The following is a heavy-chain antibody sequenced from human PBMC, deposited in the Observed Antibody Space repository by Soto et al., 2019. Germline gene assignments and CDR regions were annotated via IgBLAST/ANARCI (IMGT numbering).Heavy chain of an antibody. V-gene: IGHV3-72*01. Sequence: EVQLVESGGGLVQPGGSLRLSCAASGFTFNEYFMDWVRQTPGKGLEWVGRSERKGNGFTTEYAASVKGRFTMSRDESKISLYLQMNSLKTEDTAVYYCARDNWGSYDYWGQGTLVTVSS. CDR2: SERKGNGFTT. D-gene: IGHD3-16*01. J-gene: IGHJ4*02. CDR1: GFTFNEYF. CDR3: ARDNWGSYDY.